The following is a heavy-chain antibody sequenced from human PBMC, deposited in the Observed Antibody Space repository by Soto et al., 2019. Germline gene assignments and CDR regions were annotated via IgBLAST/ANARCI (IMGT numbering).Heavy chain of an antibody. CDR2: IAPAFGTP. CDR3: ARGATIFGVAAYSYYEMEV. V-gene: IGHV1-69*01. J-gene: IGHJ6*02. CDR1: GGTFSNYA. D-gene: IGHD3-3*01. Sequence: QVQLVQSGAEVKKPGSSVKVSCRASGGTFSNYAISWVRQAPGQGLEWMGGIAPAFGTPNYAQNLQGRITITADDSTTTVYMDLSSLRSEDTAVYYCARGATIFGVAAYSYYEMEVWGQGTTVTVSS.